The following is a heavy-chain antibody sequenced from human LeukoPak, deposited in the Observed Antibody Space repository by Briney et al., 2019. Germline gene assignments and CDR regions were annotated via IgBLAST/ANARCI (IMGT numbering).Heavy chain of an antibody. D-gene: IGHD3-3*01. CDR1: GYTFTGYY. CDR3: ARDYPMDYDFWSGYYYYYCGMDV. CDR2: INPNSGGT. J-gene: IGHJ6*02. V-gene: IGHV1-2*02. Sequence: ASVKVSCKASGYTFTGYYMHWVRQAPGQGLEWMGWINPNSGGTNYAQKFQGRVTMTRDTSISTAYMELSRLRSDDTAVYYCARDYPMDYDFWSGYYYYYCGMDVWGQGTTVTVSS.